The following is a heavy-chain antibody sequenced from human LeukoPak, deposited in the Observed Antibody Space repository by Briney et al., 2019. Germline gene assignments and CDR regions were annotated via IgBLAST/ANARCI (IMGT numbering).Heavy chain of an antibody. CDR1: GGTFSSYT. V-gene: IGHV1-69*02. CDR2: IIRILGIA. Sequence: GASVKVSCKASGGTFSSYTISWVRQAPGQGLEWMGRIIRILGIANYAQKFQGRVTITADKSTSTAYMELSSLRSEDTAVYYCADFSGYDHTWFDPWGQGTLVTVSS. D-gene: IGHD5-12*01. J-gene: IGHJ5*02. CDR3: ADFSGYDHTWFDP.